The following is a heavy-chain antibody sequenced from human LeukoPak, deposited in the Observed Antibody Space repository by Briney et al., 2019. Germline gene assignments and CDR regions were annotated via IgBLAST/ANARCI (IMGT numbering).Heavy chain of an antibody. CDR2: IYYSGTT. V-gene: IGHV4-61*08. Sequence: SETLSLTCTVSGGSISSGDYSWSWIRQPPGKGLEWIGYIYYSGTTNYNPSLKSRVTISVDTSKNQFSLKLSSVTAADTAVYYCARDEGPKGDYFDYWGQGTLVTVSS. D-gene: IGHD1-26*01. CDR3: ARDEGPKGDYFDY. CDR1: GGSISSGDYS. J-gene: IGHJ4*02.